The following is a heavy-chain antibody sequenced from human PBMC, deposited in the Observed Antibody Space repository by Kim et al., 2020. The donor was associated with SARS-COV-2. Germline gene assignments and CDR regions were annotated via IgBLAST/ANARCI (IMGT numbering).Heavy chain of an antibody. CDR2: IYPGDSDT. J-gene: IGHJ6*02. CDR1: GYSFTSYW. CDR3: ARHGEGQQASGPLTYYYGMDV. Sequence: GESLKISCKGSGYSFTSYWIGWVRQMPGKGLEWMGIIYPGDSDTRYSPSFQGQVTISADKSISTAYLQWSSLKASDTAMYYCARHGEGQQASGPLTYYYGMDVWGQGTTVTVSS. D-gene: IGHD6-13*01. V-gene: IGHV5-51*01.